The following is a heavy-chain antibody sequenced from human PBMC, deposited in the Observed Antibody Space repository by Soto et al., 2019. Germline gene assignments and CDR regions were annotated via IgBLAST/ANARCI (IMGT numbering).Heavy chain of an antibody. Sequence: GGSLRLSGAASGFTFSNYSMHWVRQAPGKGLEWVAVIPKDGDKKYYADSVKGRFNISRDNSKNTLYLQMNSLRPEDTAVHYCAREWSVANPGYCGQGNQVTFSS. CDR1: GFTFSNYS. J-gene: IGHJ4*02. V-gene: IGHV3-30-3*01. CDR3: AREWSVANPGY. CDR2: IPKDGDKK. D-gene: IGHD5-12*01.